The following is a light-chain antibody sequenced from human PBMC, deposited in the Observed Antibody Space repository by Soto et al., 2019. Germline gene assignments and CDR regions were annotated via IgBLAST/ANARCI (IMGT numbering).Light chain of an antibody. CDR2: DAS. CDR1: QSVKNNY. J-gene: IGKJ4*01. Sequence: EIVLKQSPDTLSLSPGERATLSCRASQSVKNNYLAWYQQKPGQPPRFLIYDASNRATGIPDRFSGSRSGTDFTLTISRLEPEDFAVYYCQQYGSTPLTFGGGT. CDR3: QQYGSTPLT. V-gene: IGKV3-20*01.